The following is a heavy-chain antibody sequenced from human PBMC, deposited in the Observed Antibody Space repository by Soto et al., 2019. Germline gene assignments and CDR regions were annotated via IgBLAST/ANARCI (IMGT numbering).Heavy chain of an antibody. Sequence: SVKVSCKASGGTFSSYAISWVRQAPGQGLEWMGGIIPIFGTANYAQKFQGRVTITADKSTSTAYMEMSSLRSEDTAVYYCARASYYDFWSGLNWFDPWGQGTLVTVSS. CDR3: ARASYYDFWSGLNWFDP. V-gene: IGHV1-69*06. D-gene: IGHD3-3*01. CDR1: GGTFSSYA. CDR2: IIPIFGTA. J-gene: IGHJ5*02.